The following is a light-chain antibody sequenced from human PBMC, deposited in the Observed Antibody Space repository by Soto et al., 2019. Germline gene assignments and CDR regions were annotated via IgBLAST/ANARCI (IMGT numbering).Light chain of an antibody. CDR2: GAF. V-gene: IGKV3-15*01. CDR3: QQYNDWPLT. J-gene: IGKJ1*01. Sequence: EIVMTPSPVTLSVSPGERVTLSCRASQSVSRNFAWYQQKPGQAPSLLIYGAFTRATGIPARFSGTGSGTECTLTISSLQSEDFALYYCQQYNDWPLTFGQGTKVDI. CDR1: QSVSRN.